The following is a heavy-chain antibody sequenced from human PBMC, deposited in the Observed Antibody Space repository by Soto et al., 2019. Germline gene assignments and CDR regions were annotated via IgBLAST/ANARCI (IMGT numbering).Heavy chain of an antibody. V-gene: IGHV4-59*01. CDR1: GGSISTYY. Sequence: SETLSLTCTVSGGSISTYYWSWIRQPPGKGLEWIGYIYYGGSTTYNPSLRSPVTISVDTSKNQFSLKLSSVTAADTAVYYCARSRWDSNWFDPWGQGILVTVSS. CDR2: IYYGGST. CDR3: ARSRWDSNWFDP. D-gene: IGHD1-26*01. J-gene: IGHJ5*02.